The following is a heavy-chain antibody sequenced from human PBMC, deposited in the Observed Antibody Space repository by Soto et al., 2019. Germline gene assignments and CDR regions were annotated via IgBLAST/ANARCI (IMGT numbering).Heavy chain of an antibody. CDR2: MNPNSGNT. CDR1: WYTLPHYD. Sequence: GASLEGFCKASWYTLPHYDIQWVRPAPGQGLEWMGWMNPNSGNTGYAQKFQGRVTMTRNTSISTAYMELSSLRSEDTAVYYCARFHKYSSSYGMDVWGQGTTVTVSS. D-gene: IGHD6-6*01. CDR3: ARFHKYSSSYGMDV. J-gene: IGHJ6*02. V-gene: IGHV1-8*01.